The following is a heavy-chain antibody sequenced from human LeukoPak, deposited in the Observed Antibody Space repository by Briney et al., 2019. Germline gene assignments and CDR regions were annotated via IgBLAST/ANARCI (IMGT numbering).Heavy chain of an antibody. J-gene: IGHJ5*02. CDR3: ARLSEGIEEP. V-gene: IGHV4-39*01. Sequence: PSETLSLTCTVSGGSISSSSYYWGWIRQPPGKGLEWIGSIYYSGSTYYNPSLKSRVTISVDTSKNQFSLKLSSVTAADTAVYYCARLSEGIEEPWDQGTLVTVSS. CDR1: GGSISSSSYY. CDR2: IYYSGST.